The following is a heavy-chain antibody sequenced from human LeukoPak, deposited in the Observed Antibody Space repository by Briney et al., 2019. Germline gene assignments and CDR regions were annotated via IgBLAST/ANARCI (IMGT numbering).Heavy chain of an antibody. CDR1: GGSIRSSYYY. CDR3: ANLGYSSSSDY. D-gene: IGHD6-13*01. CDR2: IYDSGST. J-gene: IGHJ4*02. Sequence: SETLSHTCTVSGGSIRSSYYYWGWIRQPPGKGLEWIGSIYDSGSTYYNPSLKSRVTISVDTSKNQFSLKLNSVTAADTAVYYCANLGYSSSSDYWGQGTLVTVSS. V-gene: IGHV4-39*01.